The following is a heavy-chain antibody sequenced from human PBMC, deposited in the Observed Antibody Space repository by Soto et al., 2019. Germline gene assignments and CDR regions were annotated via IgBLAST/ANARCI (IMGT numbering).Heavy chain of an antibody. CDR1: GFTFSSYA. CDR2: ISASGGST. CDR3: AGDAPIAAAGTYYYGMDV. V-gene: IGHV3-23*01. Sequence: EEQLLESGGGLVQPGGSLRLSCAASGFTFSSYAMSWVRQAPGKGLEWVSGISASGGSTYYADSVKGRFTISRDNSRNTLYLQMNSLRAEDTAVYYCAGDAPIAAAGTYYYGMDVWGQGTTVTVSS. J-gene: IGHJ6*02. D-gene: IGHD6-13*01.